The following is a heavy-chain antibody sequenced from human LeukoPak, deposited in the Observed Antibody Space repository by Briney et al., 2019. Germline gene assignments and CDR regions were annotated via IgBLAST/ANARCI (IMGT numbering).Heavy chain of an antibody. CDR3: ARGGGSGSYYNEAILNWFDP. Sequence: SETLSLTCAVYGGSFSGYYWSWIRQPPGKGLEWIGEINHSGSTNYNPSLKSRVTISVDTSKNQFSLKLSSVTAADTAVYYCARGGGSGSYYNEAILNWFDPWGQGTLVTVSS. V-gene: IGHV4-34*01. D-gene: IGHD3-10*01. J-gene: IGHJ5*02. CDR1: GGSFSGYY. CDR2: INHSGST.